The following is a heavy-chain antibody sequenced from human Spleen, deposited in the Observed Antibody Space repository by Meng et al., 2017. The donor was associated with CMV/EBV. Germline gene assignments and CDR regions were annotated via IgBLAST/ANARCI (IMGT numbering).Heavy chain of an antibody. Sequence: ASVKVSCKASGYTFTSYGINWARQAPGQGLEWMGWISTYNGNTNYAQNLQGRVTMTTDTSTRIAYMELRSLRSDDTAVYYCARDPQFWSGSYSDYWGQGTLVTVSS. J-gene: IGHJ4*02. CDR3: ARDPQFWSGSYSDY. V-gene: IGHV1-18*01. CDR1: GYTFTSYG. D-gene: IGHD3-3*01. CDR2: ISTYNGNT.